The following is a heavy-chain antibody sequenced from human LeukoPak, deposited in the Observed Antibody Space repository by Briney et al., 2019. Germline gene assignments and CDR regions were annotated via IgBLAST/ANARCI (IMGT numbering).Heavy chain of an antibody. J-gene: IGHJ4*02. D-gene: IGHD3-10*01. CDR1: GFTFSSYG. V-gene: IGHV3-30*18. Sequence: GRSLRLSCAASGFTFSSYGMHWVRQAPGKGLEWVAVISYDGSNKYYADSVKGRITISRDNSKNTLYLQMNSLRAEDTAVYYCAKRLMVRGVVWSPIHYWGQGTLVTVSS. CDR3: AKRLMVRGVVWSPIHY. CDR2: ISYDGSNK.